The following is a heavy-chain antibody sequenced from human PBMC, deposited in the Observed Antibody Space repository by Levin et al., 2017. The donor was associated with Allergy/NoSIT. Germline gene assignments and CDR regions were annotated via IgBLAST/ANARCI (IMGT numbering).Heavy chain of an antibody. CDR2: ISGSGGST. D-gene: IGHD3-22*01. V-gene: IGHV3-23*01. CDR1: GFTFSSYA. Sequence: GGSLRLSCAASGFTFSSYAMSWVRQAPGKGLEWVSVISGSGGSTYYADSVKGRFTISRDNSKNTLYLQMSSLSAEDTAVYYCAKDPYDRSGYWNEYWGQGTLVTVSS. J-gene: IGHJ4*02. CDR3: AKDPYDRSGYWNEY.